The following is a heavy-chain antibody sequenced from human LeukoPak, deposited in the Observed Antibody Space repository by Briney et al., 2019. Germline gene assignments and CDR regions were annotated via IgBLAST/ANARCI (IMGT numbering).Heavy chain of an antibody. D-gene: IGHD6-19*01. V-gene: IGHV4/OR15-8*02. J-gene: IGHJ4*02. CDR2: IYRDRNA. CDR3: ARSLAVAGEFDD. CDR1: EDSVSNSRW. Sequence: SETLTLTCDVSEDSVSNSRWWSWVRQSPGKGLEWIAEIYRDRNAGYNPSLRGRVTISMDKSRNQFSLTLHSVTAADTAMYYCARSLAVAGEFDDWGQGTLVTVSS.